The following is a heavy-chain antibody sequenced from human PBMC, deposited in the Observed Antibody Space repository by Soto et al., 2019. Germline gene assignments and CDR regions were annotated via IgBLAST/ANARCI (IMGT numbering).Heavy chain of an antibody. CDR2: IRSKPNNYAT. Sequence: EVQLVESGGGLVQPGGSLKLSCAASGFTFSGSAMHWVRQASGKGLEWVGRIRSKPNNYATAYGASVKGRFTISRDDSKNTAYLQMNSLNTKDTAVYYCSRQASDFWSGKPQYYMDVWGKGTTVTVSS. CDR1: GFTFSGSA. V-gene: IGHV3-73*01. CDR3: SRQASDFWSGKPQYYMDV. J-gene: IGHJ6*03. D-gene: IGHD3-3*01.